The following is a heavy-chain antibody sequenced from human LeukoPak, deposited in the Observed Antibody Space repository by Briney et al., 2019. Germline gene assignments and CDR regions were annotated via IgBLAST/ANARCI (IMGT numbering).Heavy chain of an antibody. CDR1: GVSMTTYY. J-gene: IGHJ2*01. CDR2: IYYSGST. V-gene: IGHV4-59*01. D-gene: IGHD4-17*01. Sequence: SETLSLTCTVSGVSMTTYYWSWIRQPPGKGLQWIGYIYYSGSTNYSPSLKSRVTISVDTSKNQFSLKLSSVTAADTAVYYCARAPGSLYGDYWYFDLWGRGTLVTVSS. CDR3: ARAPGSLYGDYWYFDL.